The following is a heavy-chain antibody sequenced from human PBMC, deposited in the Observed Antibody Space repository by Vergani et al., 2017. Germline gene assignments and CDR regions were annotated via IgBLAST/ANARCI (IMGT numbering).Heavy chain of an antibody. CDR3: TTDFGGAQVLYINYSSYIDF. CDR2: IATKIDGVTR. J-gene: IGHJ6*03. V-gene: IGHV3-15*04. CDR1: GFSFSNAW. Sequence: EVQLVESGGGLVKPGGSLRLSCAASGFSFSNAWMRWVRQAPGKGLECVGRIATKIDGVTRDYAAPVEGRFTISRDDSKNTLYLQMNSLKTEDSAMYFCTTDFGGAQVLYINYSSYIDFLGQGTTVTVSS. D-gene: IGHD3-16*01.